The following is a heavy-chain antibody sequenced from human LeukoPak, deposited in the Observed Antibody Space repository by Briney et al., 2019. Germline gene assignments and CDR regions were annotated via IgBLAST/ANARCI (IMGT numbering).Heavy chain of an antibody. CDR1: GFTFSRYW. CDR3: ARSLRGAYYFYMDV. V-gene: IGHV3-74*01. Sequence: GGSLRLSCAASGFTFSRYWMSWVRQAPGKGLVWVSRINGDGSATTYADSVKGRFTISRDNAKNSLYLQMNSLRAEDTAVYYCARSLRGAYYFYMDVWGKGTTVTVSS. CDR2: INGDGSAT. J-gene: IGHJ6*03. D-gene: IGHD3-10*01.